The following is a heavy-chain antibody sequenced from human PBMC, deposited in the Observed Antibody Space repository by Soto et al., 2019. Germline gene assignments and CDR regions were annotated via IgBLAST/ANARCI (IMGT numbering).Heavy chain of an antibody. CDR3: ARDTADYGLAFDI. J-gene: IGHJ3*02. Sequence: EVQRVESGGGLVQPGGSLRLSCAASGFTFSSYWTSWVRQAPGKGLEWVANIKQDGSEKYYVDSVKGRFTISRDNAKNSLYLQINSLRAEDTAVYYCARDTADYGLAFDIWGQRTMVTVSS. CDR2: IKQDGSEK. V-gene: IGHV3-7*01. D-gene: IGHD4-17*01. CDR1: GFTFSSYW.